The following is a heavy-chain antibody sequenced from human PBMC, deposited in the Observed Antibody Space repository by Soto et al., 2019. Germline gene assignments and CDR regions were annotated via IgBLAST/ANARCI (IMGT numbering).Heavy chain of an antibody. V-gene: IGHV4-31*03. D-gene: IGHD2-21*02. J-gene: IGHJ4*02. CDR3: VRGADRYKCGF. CDR1: GDSILNGIYY. CDR2: VHYSGTI. Sequence: QVQVQESGPGLVKPSQTLSLTCTVSGDSILNGIYYCTWIRQHPVKGLEWIGHVHYSGTIYYNPSSRSRVTMSVDTSKNQVSLELSSVTVADTAVYYCVRGADRYKCGFWGQGTLVTVSS.